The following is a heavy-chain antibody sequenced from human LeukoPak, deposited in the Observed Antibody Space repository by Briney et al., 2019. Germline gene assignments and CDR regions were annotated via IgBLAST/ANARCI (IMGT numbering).Heavy chain of an antibody. V-gene: IGHV3-30*18. J-gene: IGHJ4*02. CDR1: GFTFSSYG. D-gene: IGHD3-9*01. Sequence: GGSLRLSCAASGFTFSSYGMHWVRQAPGKGLEWVAVISYDGSNKYYADSVKGRFTISRDNSKNTLYLQMNSLRAEDTAVYYCAKGGFDWLLSYWGQGTLVTVSS. CDR3: AKGGFDWLLSY. CDR2: ISYDGSNK.